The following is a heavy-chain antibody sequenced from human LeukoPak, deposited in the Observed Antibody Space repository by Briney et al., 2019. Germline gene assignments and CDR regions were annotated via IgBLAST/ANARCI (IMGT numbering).Heavy chain of an antibody. V-gene: IGHV4-59*01. D-gene: IGHD2-2*01. Sequence: SETLSLTCTVSGGSISSYYWSWIRQPPGKGLEWIGYIYYSGSTNYNPSLKSRVTISVDTSKNQFSLKLSSVTAADTAVYYCARVPADNWFDPWGQGTLVTVSS. CDR2: IYYSGST. J-gene: IGHJ5*02. CDR3: ARVPADNWFDP. CDR1: GGSISSYY.